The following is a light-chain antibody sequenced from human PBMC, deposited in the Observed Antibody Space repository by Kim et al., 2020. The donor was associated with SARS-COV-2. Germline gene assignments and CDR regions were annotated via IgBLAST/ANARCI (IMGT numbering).Light chain of an antibody. V-gene: IGKV4-1*01. Sequence: AASRGERAAFNCDARQSVSNKLVWYEQKPGQPPSVLIRWSSDRGSGVPDRCSGSGSGTDFTLSISSLQAEDVAVYHCQQYHDLPYTFGQGTKLEI. CDR2: WSS. J-gene: IGKJ2*01. CDR3: QQYHDLPYT. CDR1: QSVSNK.